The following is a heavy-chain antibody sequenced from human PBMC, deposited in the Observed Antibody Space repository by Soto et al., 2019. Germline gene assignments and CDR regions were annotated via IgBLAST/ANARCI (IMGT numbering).Heavy chain of an antibody. D-gene: IGHD6-19*01. CDR3: ARGYSSGWSPDPYYFDY. Sequence: ASVKVSCKASGYTFTGYYMHWVRQAPGQGLEWMGWINPNSGGTNYAQKFQGRVTMTRDTSISTAYMELSRLRSDDTAVYYCARGYSSGWSPDPYYFDYWGQGTMVTVYS. J-gene: IGHJ4*02. CDR2: INPNSGGT. CDR1: GYTFTGYY. V-gene: IGHV1-2*02.